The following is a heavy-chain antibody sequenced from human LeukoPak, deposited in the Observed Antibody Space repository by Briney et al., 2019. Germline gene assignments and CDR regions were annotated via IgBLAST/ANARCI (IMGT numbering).Heavy chain of an antibody. CDR3: AKEEQGYCSGGSCYSDGY. CDR2: ISGSGGST. CDR1: GFTLSSYA. D-gene: IGHD2-15*01. V-gene: IGHV3-23*01. Sequence: GGSLRLSCAASGFTLSSYAMSWVRQAPGKGLEWVSAISGSGGSTYYADSVKGRFTISRDNSKNTLYLQMNSLRAEDTAVYYCAKEEQGYCSGGSCYSDGYWGQGTLVTVSS. J-gene: IGHJ4*02.